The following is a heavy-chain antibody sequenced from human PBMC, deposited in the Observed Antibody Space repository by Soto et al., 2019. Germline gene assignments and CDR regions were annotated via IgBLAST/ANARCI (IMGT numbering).Heavy chain of an antibody. D-gene: IGHD2-21*01. J-gene: IGHJ5*02. CDR3: ARYSSAALFDP. CDR1: GGSISSGGYY. V-gene: IGHV4-31*03. CDR2: IYYSGST. Sequence: SETLSHTCTVSGGSISSGGYYWIWIRQHPGKGLEWIGYIYYSGSTYYDPSLKSRVTISVDTSKNQFSLKLSSVTAADTAVYYCARYSSAALFDPWGQGTLVTVSS.